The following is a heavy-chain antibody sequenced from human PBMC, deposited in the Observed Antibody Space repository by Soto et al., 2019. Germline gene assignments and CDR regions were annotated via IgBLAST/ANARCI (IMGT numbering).Heavy chain of an antibody. Sequence: EVQLVESGGGLVQPGGSLRLSCAAFGFTYNSYDMHWVRQVTGKGLEWVSSMGGAGAREYADSVKGRFIISRDNAKNSLYLQMDSLRAGDTAVYYCTRAAFGDGMDLWGHGTPVTVSS. CDR2: MGGAGAR. D-gene: IGHD3-10*01. J-gene: IGHJ6*02. CDR1: GFTYNSYD. V-gene: IGHV3-13*01. CDR3: TRAAFGDGMDL.